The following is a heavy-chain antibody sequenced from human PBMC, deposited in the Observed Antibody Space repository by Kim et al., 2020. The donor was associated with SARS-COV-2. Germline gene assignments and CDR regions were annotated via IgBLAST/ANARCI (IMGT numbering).Heavy chain of an antibody. D-gene: IGHD3-10*01. CDR2: IKSKTDGGKT. CDR1: GFTFSNAW. V-gene: IGHV3-15*01. CDR3: TTDKLLLWFGELRSY. J-gene: IGHJ4*02. Sequence: GGSLRLSCAASGFTFSNAWMSWVRQAPGKGLEWVGRIKSKTDGGKTDYAAPVKGRFTISRDDSKNTLYLKMNSLKTEDTDVYYCTTDKLLLWFGELRSYLGKGALVTVSS.